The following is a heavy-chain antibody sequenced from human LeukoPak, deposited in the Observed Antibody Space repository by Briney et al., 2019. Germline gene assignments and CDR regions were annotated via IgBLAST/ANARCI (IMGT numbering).Heavy chain of an antibody. CDR2: ISYDGSKR. D-gene: IGHD3-9*01. V-gene: IGHV3-30*03. CDR3: ARGKRLRYFDRTKYYFDY. CDR1: GFTFSNYG. J-gene: IGHJ4*02. Sequence: HPGGSLRLSCAASGFTFSNYGIHWVRQAPGKGLEWVAVISYDGSKRYYAASVKGRFTISRDNSKDTLYLQMNSLRAGDTAVYYCARGKRLRYFDRTKYYFDYWGQGTLVTVSS.